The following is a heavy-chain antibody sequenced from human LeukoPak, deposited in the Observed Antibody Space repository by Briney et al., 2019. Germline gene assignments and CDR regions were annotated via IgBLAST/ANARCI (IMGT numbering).Heavy chain of an antibody. V-gene: IGHV4-4*07. CDR3: VRARGGYYGSSAYYPAPAVDY. CDR1: GGSISSYY. CDR2: IYTSGST. Sequence: SETLSLTCTVSGGSISSYYWSWIRQPAGKGLEWIGRIYTSGSTNYNPSLKSRVTMSVDTSKNQFSLKLSSVTAADTAVYYCVRARGGYYGSSAYYPAPAVDYWGQGTLVTVSS. J-gene: IGHJ4*02. D-gene: IGHD3-22*01.